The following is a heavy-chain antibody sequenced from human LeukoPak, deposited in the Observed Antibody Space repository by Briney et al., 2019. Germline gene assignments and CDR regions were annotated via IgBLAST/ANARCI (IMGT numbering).Heavy chain of an antibody. CDR2: IFPIFRTA. CDR3: ARDRGERDSTWSLPAHGFDI. J-gene: IGHJ3*02. V-gene: IGHV1-69*05. CDR1: GGTFSSYA. Sequence: VKVSCKASGGTFSSYAIDWVRQAPGQGLEWMGRIFPIFRTANYAQKFQGRVTVTTDESTSTAYMELSSLRPEDTAMYYCARDRGERDSTWSLPAHGFDIWGQGTMVTVSS. D-gene: IGHD6-13*01.